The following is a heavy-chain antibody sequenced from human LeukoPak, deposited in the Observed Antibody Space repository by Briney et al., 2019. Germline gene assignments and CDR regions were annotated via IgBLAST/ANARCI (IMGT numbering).Heavy chain of an antibody. CDR3: ARGGITMVRGVRNNWFDP. V-gene: IGHV4-30-2*01. D-gene: IGHD3-10*01. J-gene: IGHJ5*02. Sequence: SETLSLTCNVSSGSISSYSWSWIRQPPGKGLEWIGYIYHSGSTYYNPSLKSRVTISVDRSKNQFSLKLSSVTAADTAVYYCARGGITMVRGVRNNWFDPWGQGTLVTVSS. CDR2: IYHSGST. CDR1: SGSISSYS.